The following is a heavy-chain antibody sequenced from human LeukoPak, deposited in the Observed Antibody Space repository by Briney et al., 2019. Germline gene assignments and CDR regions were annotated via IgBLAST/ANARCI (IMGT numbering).Heavy chain of an antibody. Sequence: AASVKVSCKASGYTFTGYYMHWVRQAPGQGLEWMGWINPNSGGTNYAQKFQGRVTITADKSTSTAYMELSSLRSEDTAVYYCARSICSGGSCYSANDYWGQGTLVTVSS. CDR2: INPNSGGT. J-gene: IGHJ4*02. D-gene: IGHD2-15*01. CDR1: GYTFTGYY. CDR3: ARSICSGGSCYSANDY. V-gene: IGHV1-2*02.